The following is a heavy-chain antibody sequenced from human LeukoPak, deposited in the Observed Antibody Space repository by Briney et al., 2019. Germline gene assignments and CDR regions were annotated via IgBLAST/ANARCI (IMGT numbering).Heavy chain of an antibody. CDR1: GFTIGPYA. J-gene: IGHJ6*02. CDR2: IKADGSGT. Sequence: GGALRLSCAASGFTIGPYAMYWVRQGPGRGLEWASVIKADGSGTFYADSVRGRFTTSRDNSKNSLYLQMNSLASEDTALYYCATWAFYHNLDVWGQGTTVIVSS. CDR3: ATWAFYHNLDV. D-gene: IGHD2/OR15-2a*01. V-gene: IGHV3-43*02.